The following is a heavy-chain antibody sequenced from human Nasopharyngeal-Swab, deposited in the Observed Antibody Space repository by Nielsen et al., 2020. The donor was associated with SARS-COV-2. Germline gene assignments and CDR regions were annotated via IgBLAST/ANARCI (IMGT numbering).Heavy chain of an antibody. CDR2: IYTSGST. J-gene: IGHJ6*02. V-gene: IGHV4-4*07. CDR1: GGSISSYY. Sequence: SETLSLTCTVSGGSISSYYWSWIRQPAGKGLEWIGRIYTSGSTNYNPSLKSRVTMSVDTCKNQFSLKLSSVTAADTAVYYCARDEEMVTTDYGMDVWGQGTTVTVSS. CDR3: ARDEEMVTTDYGMDV. D-gene: IGHD5-24*01.